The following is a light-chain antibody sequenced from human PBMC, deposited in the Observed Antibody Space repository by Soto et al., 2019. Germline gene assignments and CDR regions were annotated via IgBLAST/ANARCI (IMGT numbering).Light chain of an antibody. V-gene: IGLV3-21*02. J-gene: IGLJ1*01. CDR1: NIGSKS. CDR3: QVWDSGSDHYV. CDR2: DDT. Sequence: SYELTQPPSVSVAPGQTASITCWGNNIGSKSVHWYQQKPGQAPVLVVYDDTDRPSGIPERFSGSNSGNTATLTISRVEAGDEADYFCQVWDSGSDHYVFGTGTKLTVL.